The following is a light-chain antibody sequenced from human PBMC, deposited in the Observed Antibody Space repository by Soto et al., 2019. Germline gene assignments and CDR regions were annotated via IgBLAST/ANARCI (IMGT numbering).Light chain of an antibody. V-gene: IGKV3-20*01. CDR3: QQYVELPLT. Sequence: EIVLTQSPGTMSLSPGQKATVSCRASQSVRIGYLAWYQQQPDQAPRLLIYAVSSRATGIPDRFTGSGSGTDFTLTISRLEPEDFAVYYCQQYVELPLTFGQGTRREI. J-gene: IGKJ5*01. CDR1: QSVRIGY. CDR2: AVS.